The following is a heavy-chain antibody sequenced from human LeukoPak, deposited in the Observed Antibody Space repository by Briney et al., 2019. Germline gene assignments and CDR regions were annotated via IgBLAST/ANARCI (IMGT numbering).Heavy chain of an antibody. D-gene: IGHD2-15*01. Sequence: GGSLRLSCAASGFTFSSYAMTWVRQAPGKGLEWLSGLSGSGSTTYYADSVKGRFTISRDNSKNTLYLQMDTLRAEDTAVYYCARDPCSGGSCYDYWGQGTLVTVSS. J-gene: IGHJ4*02. CDR2: LSGSGSTT. V-gene: IGHV3-23*01. CDR1: GFTFSSYA. CDR3: ARDPCSGGSCYDY.